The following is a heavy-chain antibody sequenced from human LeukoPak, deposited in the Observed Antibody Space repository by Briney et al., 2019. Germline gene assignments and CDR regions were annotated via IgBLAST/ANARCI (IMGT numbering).Heavy chain of an antibody. CDR2: INPNSGGT. D-gene: IGHD3-22*01. J-gene: IGHJ4*02. Sequence: ASVKVSCKASGYTFTGYYMHSVRQAPGRGLEWMGCINPNSGGTNYAQKFQGRVTMTRDTSISTAYMELSRLRSDDTAVYYCARSLTYYYDSSGYYAQTPFDYWGQGTLVTVSS. CDR1: GYTFTGYY. V-gene: IGHV1-2*02. CDR3: ARSLTYYYDSSGYYAQTPFDY.